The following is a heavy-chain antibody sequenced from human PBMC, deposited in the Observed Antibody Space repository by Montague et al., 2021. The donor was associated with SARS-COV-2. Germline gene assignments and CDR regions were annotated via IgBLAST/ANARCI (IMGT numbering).Heavy chain of an antibody. Sequence: SQTLSLTCTVSGGSVSSDTHNWAWIRQPPGKGLEWIASIFYKENTYYNPSLRSRFTISINTSKNQFFLRVASVTAADTAVYYCARVPNGRHDNWGPGALVTVSS. CDR3: ARVPNGRHDN. CDR2: IFYKENT. V-gene: IGHV4-39*01. J-gene: IGHJ4*02. CDR1: GGSVSSDTHN. D-gene: IGHD2-8*01.